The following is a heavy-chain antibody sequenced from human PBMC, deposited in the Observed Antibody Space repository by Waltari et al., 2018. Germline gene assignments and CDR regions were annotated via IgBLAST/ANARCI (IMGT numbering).Heavy chain of an antibody. CDR1: GGSIRRYF. Sequence: QVQLPDSGPGLVKPSETLSLTCPVSGGSIRRYFWTWIRQPPGKGLEWIGHIYSSGSTTYNPALNNRVTISEDTSNNQFSLRLSSVTAADTAVYFCARSYYDYWSGYPFDRWGQGTLVTVSS. CDR3: ARSYYDYWSGYPFDR. D-gene: IGHD3-3*01. V-gene: IGHV4-59*01. CDR2: IYSSGST. J-gene: IGHJ4*02.